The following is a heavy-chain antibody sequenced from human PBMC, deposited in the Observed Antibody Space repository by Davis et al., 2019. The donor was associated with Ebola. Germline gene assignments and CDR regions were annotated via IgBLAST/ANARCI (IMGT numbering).Heavy chain of an antibody. CDR2: IYYNAVT. V-gene: IGHV4-59*01. CDR3: ARTPLCTNGVCYTWGGYYFDY. D-gene: IGHD2-8*01. CDR1: GDSITSSY. Sequence: MPSETLSLTCTVSGDSITSSYWTWIRQPPGKGLDWIGYIYYNAVTIYNPSLKSRVTISVDTSKNQFSLKLSSVTAADTAVYYCARTPLCTNGVCYTWGGYYFDYWGQGTLVTVSS. J-gene: IGHJ4*02.